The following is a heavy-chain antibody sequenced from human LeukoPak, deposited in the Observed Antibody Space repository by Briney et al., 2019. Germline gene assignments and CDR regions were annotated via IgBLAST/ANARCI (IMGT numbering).Heavy chain of an antibody. J-gene: IGHJ4*02. CDR2: IRGRDGST. Sequence: GGSLRLSCAASGFNFSSYAMSWVRQAPGKGLEWVSAIRGRDGSTYYADYVKGRFTISRDNSMNTLSLQMNSLRAEDTALYYCAKSSSWTYHFLDYWGQGALVTVSS. CDR3: AKSSSWTYHFLDY. D-gene: IGHD6-13*01. V-gene: IGHV3-23*01. CDR1: GFNFSSYA.